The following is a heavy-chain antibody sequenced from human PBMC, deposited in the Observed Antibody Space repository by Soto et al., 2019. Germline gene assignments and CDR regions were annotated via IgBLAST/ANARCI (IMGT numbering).Heavy chain of an antibody. D-gene: IGHD1-26*01. CDR2: YDFEDDKT. CDR3: ATDTQLVGALPIYGMVV. CDR1: GYNFTELS. V-gene: IGHV1-24*01. Sequence: ASVKVSCKVSGYNFTELSMYWVRQAPGKGLEWMGGYDFEDDKTIYAQKFQGRVTMTEDTSTDTAYMELSSLRSEDTAVYYCATDTQLVGALPIYGMVVWGQGTTVTVSS. J-gene: IGHJ6*02.